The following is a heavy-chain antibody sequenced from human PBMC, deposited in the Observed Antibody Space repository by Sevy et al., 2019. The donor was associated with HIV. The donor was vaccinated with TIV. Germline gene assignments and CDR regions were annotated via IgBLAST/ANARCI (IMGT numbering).Heavy chain of an antibody. CDR3: ARDFDSSGYYQHGGY. V-gene: IGHV3-30-3*01. CDR1: GFTFSSYA. D-gene: IGHD3-22*01. J-gene: IGHJ4*02. Sequence: GGSLRLSCAASGFTFSSYAMHWVRQAPGKGLEWVAVISYDGSNKYYADSVKGRFTISRDNSKITLYLQMNSLRAEDTAVYYCARDFDSSGYYQHGGYWGQGTLVTVSS. CDR2: ISYDGSNK.